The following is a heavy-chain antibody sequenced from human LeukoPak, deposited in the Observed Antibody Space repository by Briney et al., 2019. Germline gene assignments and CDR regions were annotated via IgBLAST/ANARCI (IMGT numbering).Heavy chain of an antibody. CDR1: GGSISSGSYY. V-gene: IGHV4-61*02. D-gene: IGHD6-19*01. CDR2: IYTSGST. Sequence: PSQTLSLTCTVSGGSISSGSYYWSWIRQPAGKGLEWIGRIYTSGSTNYNPSLKSRVTISVDTSKNQFSLKLSSVTAADTAVYYCARDSQIAVRGDWFDPWGQGTLVTVSS. J-gene: IGHJ5*02. CDR3: ARDSQIAVRGDWFDP.